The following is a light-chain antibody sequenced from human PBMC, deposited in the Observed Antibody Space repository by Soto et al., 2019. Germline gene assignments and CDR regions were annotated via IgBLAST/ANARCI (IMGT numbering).Light chain of an antibody. V-gene: IGKV4-1*01. Sequence: DIVMTQSPDSLAVSLGERATINCKSSQSVLSSSNNKNYLVWYQQKPGQPPKLLIYWASTRGPGVPDRFSGSGYGTDFTLTISSLKAEDVAVYYCQQYYGTPRAFGPGTKVEVK. CDR1: QSVLSSSNNKNY. CDR2: WAS. J-gene: IGKJ1*01. CDR3: QQYYGTPRA.